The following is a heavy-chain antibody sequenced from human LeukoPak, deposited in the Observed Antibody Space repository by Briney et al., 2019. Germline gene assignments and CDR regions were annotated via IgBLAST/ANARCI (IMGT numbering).Heavy chain of an antibody. J-gene: IGHJ5*02. Sequence: SETLSLTCTVSGGSISSYYWSWIRQPPGKGLEWIGYIYYSGRTNYNPTLKSRVTISVDTSKNQFSLKLSSVTAADTAVYYCARQNGYLNWFDPWGQGTPVIVAS. V-gene: IGHV4-59*01. D-gene: IGHD5-18*01. CDR3: ARQNGYLNWFDP. CDR1: GGSISSYY. CDR2: IYYSGRT.